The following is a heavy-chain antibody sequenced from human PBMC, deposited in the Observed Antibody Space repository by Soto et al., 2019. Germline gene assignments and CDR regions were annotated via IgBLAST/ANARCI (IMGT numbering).Heavy chain of an antibody. V-gene: IGHV1-69*01. CDR3: AREVGYGDFSAALLD. CDR1: GGTFSSHS. CDR2: VISLFGTA. J-gene: IGHJ4*02. Sequence: VQLMQSGAEVKKPGSSVKVSCTAFGGTFSSHSINWVRQAPGQGLEWMGGVISLFGTANYAHNFKGRVTITADQSTSTAYMELNSLRSDATAVYYCAREVGYGDFSAALLDWGQGTLVTVSS. D-gene: IGHD4-17*01.